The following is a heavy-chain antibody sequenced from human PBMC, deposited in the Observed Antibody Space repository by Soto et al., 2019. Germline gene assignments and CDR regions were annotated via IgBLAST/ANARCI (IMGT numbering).Heavy chain of an antibody. J-gene: IGHJ4*02. CDR2: ISGGGGAT. CDR3: AKSEPYGSGSYYFDY. D-gene: IGHD1-26*01. Sequence: EVQLLESGGGLVQPGGSLRLSCAASGFTFSRNAMSWVGQAPGKGLEWVSGISGGGGATYYADSVKGRFTISRDNSKNTLYLQMNSLRAEDTAIYYCAKSEPYGSGSYYFDYWGQGTLVTVSS. V-gene: IGHV3-23*01. CDR1: GFTFSRNA.